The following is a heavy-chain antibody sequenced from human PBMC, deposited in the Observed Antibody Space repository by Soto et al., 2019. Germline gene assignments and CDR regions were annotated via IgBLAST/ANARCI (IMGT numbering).Heavy chain of an antibody. D-gene: IGHD6-13*01. CDR1: GGSISSYY. V-gene: IGHV4-59*08. J-gene: IGHJ5*02. CDR3: ARGLRYSSSWYWFDP. Sequence: QVQLQESGPGLVKPSETLSLTCTVSGGSISSYYWSWIRQPPGKGLEWIGYIYYSGSTNYNPSLKSRVTISVDTSKNQSSLKLSSVTAADTAVYYCARGLRYSSSWYWFDPWGQGTLVTVSS. CDR2: IYYSGST.